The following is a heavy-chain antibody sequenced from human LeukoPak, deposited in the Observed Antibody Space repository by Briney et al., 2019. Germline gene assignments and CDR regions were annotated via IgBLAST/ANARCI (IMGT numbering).Heavy chain of an antibody. V-gene: IGHV3-23*01. CDR3: AKDLDIVATITGN. CDR2: VSGSGGST. Sequence: GGSLRLSCAASGFIFSSYAMSWVRQAPGKGLEWVSGVSGSGGSTYYADSVKGRFTISRDNSKNTLYLQMNSLRAEDTAVYYCAKDLDIVATITGNWGQGTLVTVSS. CDR1: GFIFSSYA. J-gene: IGHJ4*02. D-gene: IGHD5-12*01.